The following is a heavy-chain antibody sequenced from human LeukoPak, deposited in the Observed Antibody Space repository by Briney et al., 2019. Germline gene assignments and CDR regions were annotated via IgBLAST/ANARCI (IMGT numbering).Heavy chain of an antibody. J-gene: IGHJ4*02. Sequence: GGSLRLSCTPSGFTFSNAWMSWVRQAPGKGLQWVSGINWNGGSTGYADSVKGRFTISRDNAKNSLYLQMNSLRAEDTALYYCARGRIIRGYFDYWGQGTLVTVSS. CDR3: ARGRIIRGYFDY. CDR1: GFTFSNAW. V-gene: IGHV3-20*04. D-gene: IGHD2/OR15-2a*01. CDR2: INWNGGST.